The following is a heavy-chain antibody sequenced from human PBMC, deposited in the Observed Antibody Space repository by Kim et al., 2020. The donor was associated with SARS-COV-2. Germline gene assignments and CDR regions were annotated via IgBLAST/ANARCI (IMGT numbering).Heavy chain of an antibody. V-gene: IGHV3-23*01. Sequence: GVTYYADAVQGRFPLSRDNSKNTRYLQMNSLRAEDTAIYYCAKPDGPAFWGQGTLVTVSS. CDR2: GVT. J-gene: IGHJ4*01. CDR3: AKPDGPAF.